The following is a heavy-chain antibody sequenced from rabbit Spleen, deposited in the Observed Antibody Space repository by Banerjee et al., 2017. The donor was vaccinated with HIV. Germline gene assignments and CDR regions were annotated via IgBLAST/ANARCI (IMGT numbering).Heavy chain of an antibody. CDR1: GFSFNSGYD. D-gene: IGHD8-1*01. Sequence: QSLEESGGGLVKPGASLTLTCKASGFSFNSGYDMCWVRQAPGKGLEWIACSHAGGSGSTYSATWAIGRFTISKTSSTTVTLQMTSLTAADTATWFCTRDAGTSFSTYGMDLWGQGTLVTVS. CDR3: TRDAGTSFSTYGMDL. CDR2: SHAGGSGST. J-gene: IGHJ6*01. V-gene: IGHV1S40*01.